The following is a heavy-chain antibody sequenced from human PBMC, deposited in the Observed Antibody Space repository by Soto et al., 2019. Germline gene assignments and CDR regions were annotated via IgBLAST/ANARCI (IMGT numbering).Heavy chain of an antibody. D-gene: IGHD5-12*01. Sequence: GGSLRLSCAASGFTFSSYSMNWVRQAPGKGLEWVSSISSSSSNIYYADSVKGRFTISRDNAKNSLYLQMNSLRAEDTAVYYCARDLRGDSGYALGPFDYWGQGTLVTVSS. V-gene: IGHV3-21*01. CDR2: ISSSSSNI. CDR3: ARDLRGDSGYALGPFDY. J-gene: IGHJ4*02. CDR1: GFTFSSYS.